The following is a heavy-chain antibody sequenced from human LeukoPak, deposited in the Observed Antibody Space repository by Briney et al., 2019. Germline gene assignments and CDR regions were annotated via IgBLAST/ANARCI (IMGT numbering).Heavy chain of an antibody. D-gene: IGHD2-2*01. Sequence: SVKVSCKASGGTFNSYAISWVRQAPGQGLEWMGRIIPILGIANYAQKFQGRVTITADKSTGTAYMELSSLRSEDTAVSYCARGTGPAGVPAAMRGYYYYGMDVWGQGTTVTVSS. J-gene: IGHJ6*02. CDR1: GGTFNSYA. V-gene: IGHV1-69*04. CDR2: IIPILGIA. CDR3: ARGTGPAGVPAAMRGYYYYGMDV.